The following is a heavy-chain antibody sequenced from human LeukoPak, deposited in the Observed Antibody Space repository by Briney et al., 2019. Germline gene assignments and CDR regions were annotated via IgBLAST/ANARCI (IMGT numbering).Heavy chain of an antibody. Sequence: GRSLRLSCAASGFTFNSYAMHWVRQAPGKGLEWVAVISYDGSNKYYADSVKGRFTISRDNSKNTLYLQMNSLRAEDTAVYYCARTYSSSSHIDYWGQGTLVTVSS. D-gene: IGHD6-6*01. CDR3: ARTYSSSSHIDY. J-gene: IGHJ4*02. CDR1: GFTFNSYA. V-gene: IGHV3-30*01. CDR2: ISYDGSNK.